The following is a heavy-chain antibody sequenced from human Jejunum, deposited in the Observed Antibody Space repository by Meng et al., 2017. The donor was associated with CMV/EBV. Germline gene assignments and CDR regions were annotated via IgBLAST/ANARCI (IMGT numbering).Heavy chain of an antibody. D-gene: IGHD2-21*02. CDR3: ARDLWPHIVVVTAPSEF. V-gene: IGHV1-18*01. CDR1: GYTFSSYG. CDR2: ISTYNDNP. J-gene: IGHJ4*02. Sequence: QVQLVQSGAEVKRPGSSVKVSCKSSGYTFSSYGFTWVRQAPGQWLEWLGWISTYNDNPKYAQKVQGRVTMTADTSTSTAYMELRSLTSDDTAVYYCARDLWPHIVVVTAPSEFWGQGTLVTVSS.